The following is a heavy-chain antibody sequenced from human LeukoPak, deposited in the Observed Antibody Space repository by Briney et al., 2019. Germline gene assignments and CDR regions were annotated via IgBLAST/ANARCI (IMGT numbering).Heavy chain of an antibody. Sequence: GGSLRLSCAASGFTFDDYGMSWVRHAPGKGLEWISGVNWNGGSTGYADSVKGRFTISRDNAKNSLYLQMNSLRAEDTAIYYCADFGSGSYCFDYWGQGTLVTVSS. CDR3: ADFGSGSYCFDY. V-gene: IGHV3-20*04. CDR2: VNWNGGST. CDR1: GFTFDDYG. D-gene: IGHD3-10*01. J-gene: IGHJ4*02.